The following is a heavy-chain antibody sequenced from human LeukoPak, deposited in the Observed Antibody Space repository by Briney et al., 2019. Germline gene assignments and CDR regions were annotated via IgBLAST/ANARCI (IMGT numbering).Heavy chain of an antibody. V-gene: IGHV1-18*01. CDR1: GYTFTSYG. CDR2: ISAYNGNT. J-gene: IGHJ4*02. CDR3: AVIENSGLQSDFDY. Sequence: ASVKVSCKASGYTFTSYGISWVRQAPGQGLEWMGWISAYNGNTNNAQKLQGRVTMTTDTSTSTAYMELRSLRSDDTAVYYCAVIENSGLQSDFDYWGQGTLVTVSS. D-gene: IGHD4-11*01.